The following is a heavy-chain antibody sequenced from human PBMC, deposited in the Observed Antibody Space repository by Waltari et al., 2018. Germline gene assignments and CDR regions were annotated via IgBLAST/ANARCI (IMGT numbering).Heavy chain of an antibody. CDR2: INPNSGGK. V-gene: IGHV1-2*02. CDR1: AYTFTGYY. Sequence: QVQLVQSGAEVQKPGASVKVSCKASAYTFTGYYVHWVRQAPGQGLEWMGWINPNSGGKNYAQKFQGRVTMTRDTSISTAYMELSRLRSDDTAVYYCTREGGAARPGFDFWGQGTLVTVSS. D-gene: IGHD6-6*01. J-gene: IGHJ4*02. CDR3: TREGGAARPGFDF.